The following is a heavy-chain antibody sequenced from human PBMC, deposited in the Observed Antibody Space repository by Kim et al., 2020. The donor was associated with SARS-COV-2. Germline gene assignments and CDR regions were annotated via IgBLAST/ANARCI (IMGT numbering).Heavy chain of an antibody. Sequence: GGSLRLSCTASGFTFSSSSMHWVRQAPGKGLEWVAVISHDGSVKYYADSPKGRFTISRDDSRNTLYLQMNSLRLEDTAVYYCARDSLPSAVPYAPPPQDWGQGTLLTVSS. D-gene: IGHD3-10*01. CDR1: GFTFSSSS. CDR3: ARDSLPSAVPYAPPPQD. J-gene: IGHJ1*01. CDR2: ISHDGSVK. V-gene: IGHV3-30*03.